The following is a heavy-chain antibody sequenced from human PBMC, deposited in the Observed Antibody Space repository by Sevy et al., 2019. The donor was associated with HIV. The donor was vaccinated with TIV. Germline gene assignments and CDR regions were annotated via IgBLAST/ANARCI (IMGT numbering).Heavy chain of an antibody. V-gene: IGHV3-64D*06. J-gene: IGHJ3*02. D-gene: IGHD3-22*01. CDR2: ISSNGGST. CDR1: GFTFSSYA. CDR3: VKGYYYDSSGYNLWAFDI. Sequence: GGSLRLSCSASGFTFSSYAMHWVRQAPGKGLEYVSAISSNGGSTYYADSVKGRFTISRDNSKNTLYLQMSSLRAEDTALYYCVKGYYYDSSGYNLWAFDIWGQGTMVTVSS.